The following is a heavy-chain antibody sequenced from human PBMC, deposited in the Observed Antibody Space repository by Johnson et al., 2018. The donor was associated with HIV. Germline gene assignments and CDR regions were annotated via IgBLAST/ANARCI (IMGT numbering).Heavy chain of an antibody. D-gene: IGHD2-8*02. J-gene: IGHJ3*02. CDR2: IDWDGISA. CDR3: AKHIVLVVYAIGAAFDI. CDR1: GFAFADYG. V-gene: IGHV3-43D*03. Sequence: QLVESGGVVVWPGGSLRLSCAASGFAFADYGMHWVRQPPGKGLEWVSFIDWDGISAYYADFVKGRCTISRDNSKNTLYLQMNSLRAEDTAVYYCAKHIVLVVYAIGAAFDIWGQGTMVTVSS.